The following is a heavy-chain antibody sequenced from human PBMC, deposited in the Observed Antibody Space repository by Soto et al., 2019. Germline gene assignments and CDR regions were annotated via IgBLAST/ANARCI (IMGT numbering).Heavy chain of an antibody. CDR2: IHHSGST. CDR1: GGSISSGDFS. D-gene: IGHD3-3*01. J-gene: IGHJ4*02. CDR3: FPGPWEWGSYFDY. Sequence: LSLTCAVSGGSISSGDFSWNWIRQPPGEGLEWIGYIHHSGSTYYNPSLYSRVTISVDRSKNQFSLKLRSVTAADTAVYYCFPGPWEWGSYFDYWGQRTLVTVSS. V-gene: IGHV4-30-2*01.